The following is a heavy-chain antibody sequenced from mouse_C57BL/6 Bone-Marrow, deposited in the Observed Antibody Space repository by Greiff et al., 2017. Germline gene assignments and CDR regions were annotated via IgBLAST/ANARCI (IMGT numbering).Heavy chain of an antibody. V-gene: IGHV1-81*01. D-gene: IGHD1-1*01. CDR2: IYPRSGNT. CDR1: GYTFTSYG. J-gene: IGHJ2*01. CDR3: ARSSLYYYGSSYAH. Sequence: VQVVESGAELARPGASVKLSCKASGYTFTSYGISWVKQRTGQGLEWIGEIYPRSGNTYYNEKFKGKATLTADKSSSTAYMELRSLTSEDSAVYFCARSSLYYYGSSYAHWGQGTTLTVSS.